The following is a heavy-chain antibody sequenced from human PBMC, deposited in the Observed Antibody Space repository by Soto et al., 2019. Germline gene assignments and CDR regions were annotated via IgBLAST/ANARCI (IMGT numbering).Heavy chain of an antibody. CDR3: ARQGYSSSPGYYYGMDV. CDR2: IYPGDSDT. V-gene: IGHV5-51*01. D-gene: IGHD6-13*01. Sequence: GESLKISCKGSGYSFTSYWIGSVRQMPGKGLEWMGIIYPGDSDTRYSPSFQGQVTISADKSISTAYLQWSSLKASDTAMYYCARQGYSSSPGYYYGMDVWGQGTTVTVSS. J-gene: IGHJ6*02. CDR1: GYSFTSYW.